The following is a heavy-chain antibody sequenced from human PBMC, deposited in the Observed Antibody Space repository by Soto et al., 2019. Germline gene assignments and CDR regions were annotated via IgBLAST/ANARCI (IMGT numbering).Heavy chain of an antibody. CDR2: INPNSDIT. Sequence: ASVKVSCKASGYTFNGYYMHWVRQAPGQGLEWMGWINPNSDITNYAQKFQGRVTMTRDTSISTAYMELSSLRSDDTAVYYCARGGTVVTGRVQDAFDIWGQGTMVTVSS. J-gene: IGHJ3*02. CDR1: GYTFNGYY. D-gene: IGHD2-21*02. V-gene: IGHV1-2*02. CDR3: ARGGTVVTGRVQDAFDI.